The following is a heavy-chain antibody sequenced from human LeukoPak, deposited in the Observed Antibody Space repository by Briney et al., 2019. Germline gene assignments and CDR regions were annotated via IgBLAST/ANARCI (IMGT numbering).Heavy chain of an antibody. CDR1: GINFSSNY. D-gene: IGHD6-13*01. J-gene: IGHJ4*02. Sequence: GGSLRLSCAASGINFSSNYMTWIRQAPGKGLEWVSLIYGGDAAYYAESVRGRFMISRDNLKNTLFLQMNSLRVEGTAVYYCVTSTGQQFIPYDYWGQGTHVTVSS. CDR2: IYGGDAA. CDR3: VTSTGQQFIPYDY. V-gene: IGHV3-66*02.